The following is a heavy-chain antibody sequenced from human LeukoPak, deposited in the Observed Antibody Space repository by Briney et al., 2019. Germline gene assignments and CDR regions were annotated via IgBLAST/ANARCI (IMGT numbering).Heavy chain of an antibody. CDR1: GFTFSSYA. Sequence: PGGSLRLSCAASGFTFSSYAMHWVRQAPGKGLEWVANIKQDGSTKYYVDSVKGRFTISRDNAKNSLYLQMNSLRAEDTAVYYCARRYFDSWGQGTLVTVSS. J-gene: IGHJ4*02. CDR3: ARRYFDS. CDR2: IKQDGSTK. V-gene: IGHV3-7*03.